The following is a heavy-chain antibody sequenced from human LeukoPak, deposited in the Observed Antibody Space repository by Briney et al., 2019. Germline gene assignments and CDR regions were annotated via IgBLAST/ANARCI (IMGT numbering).Heavy chain of an antibody. CDR3: AREGPDYGDYEGGNWFDP. J-gene: IGHJ5*02. V-gene: IGHV4-4*07. Sequence: SETLSLTCTVSGGSISSYYWSWIRQPAGKGLEWIGRIYTSGSTNYNPSLKSRVTMSVDTSKNQFSLKLSSVTAADTAVYYCAREGPDYGDYEGGNWFDPWGQGTLVTVSS. CDR2: IYTSGST. CDR1: GGSISSYY. D-gene: IGHD4-17*01.